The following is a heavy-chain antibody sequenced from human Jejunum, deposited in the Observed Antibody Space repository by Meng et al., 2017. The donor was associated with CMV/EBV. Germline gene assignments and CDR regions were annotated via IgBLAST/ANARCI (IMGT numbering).Heavy chain of an antibody. Sequence: ASGFTFTFYWKHWVRQAPGKGLVWVSRINNDGSRINYADSVKGRFTISKDNAKNTVFLHMNSLRAEDTAVYYCATSPYRSSSVFDYWGPGTLVTVSS. V-gene: IGHV3-74*01. CDR2: INNDGSRI. CDR3: ATSPYRSSSVFDY. CDR1: GFTFTFYW. J-gene: IGHJ4*02. D-gene: IGHD6-6*01.